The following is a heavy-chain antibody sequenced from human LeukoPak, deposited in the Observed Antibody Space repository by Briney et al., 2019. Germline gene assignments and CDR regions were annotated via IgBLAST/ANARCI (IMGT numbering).Heavy chain of an antibody. Sequence: ASVKVSCKASGGTFSSYAISWVRQAPGQGLEWMGRIIPIFGTANYAHKFKGRVTITKNESTSKAYMERGSLRSEDTAVYYCARAADSSSWTHFDYWGQGTLVTVSS. V-gene: IGHV1-69*05. CDR2: IIPIFGTA. D-gene: IGHD6-13*01. CDR1: GGTFSSYA. CDR3: ARAADSSSWTHFDY. J-gene: IGHJ4*02.